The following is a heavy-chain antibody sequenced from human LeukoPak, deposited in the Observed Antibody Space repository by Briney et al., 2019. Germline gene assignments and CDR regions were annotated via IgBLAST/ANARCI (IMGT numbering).Heavy chain of an antibody. CDR2: ISSSSSYI. CDR3: AKDRHAPGRYCSSTSCFPFDS. J-gene: IGHJ5*01. CDR1: GFTFSSYS. D-gene: IGHD2-2*01. V-gene: IGHV3-21*04. Sequence: GGSLRLSCAASGFTFSSYSMNWVRQAPGKGLEWVSSISSSSSYIYYADSVKGRFTISRDNAKNTLYLQMNSLRAEDTAVYYCAKDRHAPGRYCSSTSCFPFDSWGQGTLVTVSS.